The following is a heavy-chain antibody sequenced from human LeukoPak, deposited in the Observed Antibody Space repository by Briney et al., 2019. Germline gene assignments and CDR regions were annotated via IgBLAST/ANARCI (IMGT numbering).Heavy chain of an antibody. CDR3: ARGGGWNGLDVFDI. Sequence: SQTLSLTCAVSGGSISSGGYSWSWIRQPPGKGLEWIGYIYHSGSTYYNPSLKSRVTISVDRSKNQFSLKLSSVTAADTAVYYCARGGGWNGLDVFDIWAKGTMVTVSP. V-gene: IGHV4-30-2*01. CDR2: IYHSGST. J-gene: IGHJ3*02. D-gene: IGHD1-1*01. CDR1: GGSISSGGYS.